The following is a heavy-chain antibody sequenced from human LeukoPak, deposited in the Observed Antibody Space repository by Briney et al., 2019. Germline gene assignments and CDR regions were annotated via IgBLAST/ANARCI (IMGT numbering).Heavy chain of an antibody. J-gene: IGHJ4*02. Sequence: ASVKVSCKASGYTFTSYGISWVRQAPGQGLEWMGWISAYNGNTNYAQKLQGRVTMTTDTSTSTAYMELRSLRSDDTAVYYCARTVGGWVGHEHCSSTSCQPHFDYWGQGTLVTVSS. CDR1: GYTFTSYG. V-gene: IGHV1-18*01. CDR2: ISAYNGNT. CDR3: ARTVGGWVGHEHCSSTSCQPHFDY. D-gene: IGHD2-2*01.